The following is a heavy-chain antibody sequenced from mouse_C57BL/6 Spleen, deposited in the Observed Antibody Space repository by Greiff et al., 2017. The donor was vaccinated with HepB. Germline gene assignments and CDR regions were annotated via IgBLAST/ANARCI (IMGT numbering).Heavy chain of an antibody. V-gene: IGHV2-9-1*01. D-gene: IGHD2-4*01. CDR3: ARNGYDYDDYAMDY. CDR2: IWTGGGT. CDR1: GFSLTSYA. Sequence: VKVVESGPGLVAPSQSLSITCTVSGFSLTSYAISWVRQPPGKGLEWLGVIWTGGGTNYNSALKSRLSISKDNSKSQVFLKMNSLQTDDTARYYCARNGYDYDDYAMDYWGQGTSVTVSS. J-gene: IGHJ4*01.